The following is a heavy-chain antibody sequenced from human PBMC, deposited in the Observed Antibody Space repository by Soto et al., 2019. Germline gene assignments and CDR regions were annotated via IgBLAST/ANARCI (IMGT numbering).Heavy chain of an antibody. D-gene: IGHD2-8*01. J-gene: IGHJ3*02. Sequence: GSLRLSCAASGFTFSSYALSWVRQAPEKGLEWVSGTSGSGGNTYYTDSVKGRFTIYRDNSKNTLYLQMNSLKAEDTAVYYCAKGVEYDASAFDIWGPGTMVTVSS. CDR2: TSGSGGNT. CDR3: AKGVEYDASAFDI. V-gene: IGHV3-23*01. CDR1: GFTFSSYA.